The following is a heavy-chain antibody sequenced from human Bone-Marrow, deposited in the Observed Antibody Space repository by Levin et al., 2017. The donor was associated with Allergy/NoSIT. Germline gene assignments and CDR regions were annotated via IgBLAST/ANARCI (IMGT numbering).Heavy chain of an antibody. CDR3: SGAPATGYYGMDV. J-gene: IGHJ6*02. D-gene: IGHD2-15*01. CDR1: GFSFISYD. CDR2: VSPKNGDT. V-gene: IGHV1-8*01. Sequence: GESLKISCKASGFSFISYDINWVRQAPGQGLEWMGWVSPKNGDTGYAQKFRGRVAMTTNTSISTAYMELSSLSYEDTALYFCSGAPATGYYGMDVWGQGTTVTVSS.